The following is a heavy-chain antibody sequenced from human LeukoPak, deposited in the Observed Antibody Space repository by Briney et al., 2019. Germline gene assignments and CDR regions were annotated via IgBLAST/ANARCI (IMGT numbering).Heavy chain of an antibody. CDR3: ARQITDQSSGYDSIDY. V-gene: IGHV5-51*01. CDR1: GYSFTTYW. CDR2: FYPGDSDT. Sequence: GESLKISCKSSGYSFTTYWIGWVRQMPGKGLEWMGIFYPGDSDTRYSPSFEGQVTISADKSITTAYLQWSSLKASDTAMYYCARQITDQSSGYDSIDYWGQGTLVTVSS. J-gene: IGHJ4*02. D-gene: IGHD5-12*01.